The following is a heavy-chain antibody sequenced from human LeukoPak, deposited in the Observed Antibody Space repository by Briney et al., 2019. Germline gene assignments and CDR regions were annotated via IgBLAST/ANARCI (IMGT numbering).Heavy chain of an antibody. J-gene: IGHJ1*01. CDR1: GYTFTNYG. CDR2: ISAYNGNT. Sequence: ASVKVSCKASGYTFTNYGISWVRQAPGQGLEWMGWISAYNGNTDYAQKFQSRVTMTTETSTSTAYMELRSLRSDDTAVYYCARDVVVVTALEYFQHWGQGTLVTVSS. CDR3: ARDVVVVTALEYFQH. D-gene: IGHD2-21*02. V-gene: IGHV1-18*01.